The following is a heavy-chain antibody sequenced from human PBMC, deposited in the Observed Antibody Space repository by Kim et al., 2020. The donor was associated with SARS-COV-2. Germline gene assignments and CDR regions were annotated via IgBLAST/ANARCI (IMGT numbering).Heavy chain of an antibody. Sequence: GGSLRLSCAASGFTFSSYEMNWVRQAPGKGLEWVSYISSSGSTIYYADSVKGRFTISRDNAKNSLYLQMNSLRAEDTAVYYCARVMRVDSYYYYMDVWGKGTTVTVSS. CDR2: ISSSGSTI. CDR3: ARVMRVDSYYYYMDV. D-gene: IGHD3-22*01. J-gene: IGHJ6*03. V-gene: IGHV3-48*03. CDR1: GFTFSSYE.